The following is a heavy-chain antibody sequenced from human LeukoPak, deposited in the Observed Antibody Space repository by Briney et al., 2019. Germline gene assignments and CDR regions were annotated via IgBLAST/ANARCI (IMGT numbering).Heavy chain of an antibody. V-gene: IGHV4-30-4*01. D-gene: IGHD3-3*01. CDR1: GGSISSGDYY. Sequence: SETLSLTCTVSGGSISSGDYYWSWIRQPPGKGLEWIGYIYYSGSTYYNPSLKSRVTISVDTSKNQFSLKLSSVTAADTAVYYCARDGDLFWSGYHNWFDPWGQGTLVTVSS. CDR2: IYYSGST. CDR3: ARDGDLFWSGYHNWFDP. J-gene: IGHJ5*02.